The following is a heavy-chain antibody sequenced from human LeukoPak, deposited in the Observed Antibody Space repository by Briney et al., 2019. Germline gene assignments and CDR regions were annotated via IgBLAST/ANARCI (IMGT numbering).Heavy chain of an antibody. CDR1: GGSFSGYY. J-gene: IGHJ3*02. CDR3: ARAPLVVVPAAIRDAFDI. V-gene: IGHV4-34*01. D-gene: IGHD2-2*02. CDR2: INHSGST. Sequence: SETLSLTCVVYGGSFSGYYWSWIRQPPGKGLEWIGEINHSGSTNYNPSLKSRVTISVDTSKNQFSLKLSSVTAADTAVYYCARAPLVVVPAAIRDAFDIWGQGTMVTVSS.